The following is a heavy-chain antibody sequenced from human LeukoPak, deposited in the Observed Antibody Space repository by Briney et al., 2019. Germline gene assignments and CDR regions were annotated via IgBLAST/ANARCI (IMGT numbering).Heavy chain of an antibody. CDR1: GFTFSSYA. CDR2: IRSRTHGGTT. Sequence: GGSLRLSCAASGFTFSSYAMSWVRQAPGKGLEWVGFIRSRTHGGTTEFAAPVKDRFSISRDDSKRIAYLQMNSLKTEDTAVYYCTRDGIPETNWSGYYIDYWGQGTLVTVSS. D-gene: IGHD3-3*01. CDR3: TRDGIPETNWSGYYIDY. J-gene: IGHJ4*02. V-gene: IGHV3-49*04.